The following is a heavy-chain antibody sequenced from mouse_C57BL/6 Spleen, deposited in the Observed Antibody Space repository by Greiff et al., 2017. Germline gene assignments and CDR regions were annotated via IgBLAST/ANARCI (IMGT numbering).Heavy chain of an antibody. D-gene: IGHD2-1*01. V-gene: IGHV1-55*01. CDR2: IYPGSGST. Sequence: VQLQQPGAELVKPGASVTMSCKASGYTFTSYWITWVKQRPGQGLEWIGDIYPGSGSTNYNEKFKSKATLTVDTSSSTAYMQLSSLTSEDSAVYYCARDYGNYRSDWYFDVWGTGTTVTVSS. CDR1: GYTFTSYW. J-gene: IGHJ1*03. CDR3: ARDYGNYRSDWYFDV.